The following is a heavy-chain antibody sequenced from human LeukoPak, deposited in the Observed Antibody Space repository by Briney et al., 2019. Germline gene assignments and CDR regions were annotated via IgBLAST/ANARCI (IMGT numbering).Heavy chain of an antibody. Sequence: GGSLRLSCAASGFTFSNYNMNWVRQAPGKGLEWVSSISGSSSYLYYADSLKGRFTISRDNAKNSLHLQMNSLRAEDTAVYYCANSGWTLRDYWGQGTLVTVS. CDR2: ISGSSSYL. D-gene: IGHD6-19*01. CDR3: ANSGWTLRDY. V-gene: IGHV3-21*01. CDR1: GFTFSNYN. J-gene: IGHJ4*02.